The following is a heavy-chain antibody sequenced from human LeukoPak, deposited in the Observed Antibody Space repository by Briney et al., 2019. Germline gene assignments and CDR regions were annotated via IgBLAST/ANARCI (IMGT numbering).Heavy chain of an antibody. V-gene: IGHV3-30*18. CDR1: GFTFSTYG. D-gene: IGHD1-26*01. CDR2: IAFDGSYE. Sequence: PGGSLRLSCAASGFTFSTYGMHWVRQAPGKGLEGVAVIAFDGSYEYDADSVKGRFTISRDTSKNTLYLQMNSLRVDDTAVYYCAKDRGGSYRGAFDYWGQGTLVTVSS. CDR3: AKDRGGSYRGAFDY. J-gene: IGHJ4*02.